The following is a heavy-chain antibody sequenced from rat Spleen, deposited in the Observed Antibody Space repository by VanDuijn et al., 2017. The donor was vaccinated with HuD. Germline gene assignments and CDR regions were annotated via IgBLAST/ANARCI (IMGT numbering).Heavy chain of an antibody. J-gene: IGHJ3*01. CDR1: GFTFTNYD. V-gene: IGHV5S13*01. CDR2: ISSGGGNT. D-gene: IGHD1-6*01. Sequence: EVQLVESGGGLVQPGRSLKLSCAASGFTFTNYDMAWVRQAPTKGLEWIASISSGGGNTYYRDSVKGRFTISRDNAKSTQYLQMDSLRSEDTATYYCARPRMYTTDDPNWFAYWGQGTLVTVSS. CDR3: ARPRMYTTDDPNWFAY.